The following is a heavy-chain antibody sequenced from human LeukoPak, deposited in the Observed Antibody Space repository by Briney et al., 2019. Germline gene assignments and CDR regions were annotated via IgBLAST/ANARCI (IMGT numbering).Heavy chain of an antibody. CDR3: ARGGIAASIDY. D-gene: IGHD6-25*01. Sequence: ASVKVSCKASGYTFTSYYMHWVRQAPGQGLEWMGWINPNSGGTNSAQKFQGRVTMTRDTSITTAYMDLSRLRSDDTAVYYCARGGIAASIDYWGQGTLVTVSS. CDR2: INPNSGGT. CDR1: GYTFTSYY. V-gene: IGHV1-2*02. J-gene: IGHJ4*02.